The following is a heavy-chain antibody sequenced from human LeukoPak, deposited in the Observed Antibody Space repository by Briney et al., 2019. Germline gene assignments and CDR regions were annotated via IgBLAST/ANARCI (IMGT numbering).Heavy chain of an antibody. J-gene: IGHJ4*02. CDR2: IYYSGST. CDR1: GGSISSSSYY. CDR3: ARLPQQQLARAFDY. V-gene: IGHV4-39*01. D-gene: IGHD6-13*01. Sequence: SETLSLTCTVSGGSISSSSYYWGWIRQPPGKGLEWFGSIYYSGSTYYNPSLKSRVTISVDTSKNQFSLKLSSVTAADTAVYYCARLPQQQLARAFDYWGQGTLVTVSS.